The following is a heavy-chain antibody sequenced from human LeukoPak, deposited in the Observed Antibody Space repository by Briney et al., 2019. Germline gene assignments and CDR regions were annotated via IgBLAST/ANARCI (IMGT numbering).Heavy chain of an antibody. V-gene: IGHV1-24*01. CDR1: GYTLTELS. D-gene: IGHD5-12*01. Sequence: ASVKVSCKVSGYTLTELSMHWVRQAPGKGLEWMGCFDPEDGETIYAQKFQGRVTMTEDTSTDTAYMELSSLRSEDTAVYYCATVGRLRLKFDYWGQGTLVTVSS. CDR3: ATVGRLRLKFDY. J-gene: IGHJ4*02. CDR2: FDPEDGET.